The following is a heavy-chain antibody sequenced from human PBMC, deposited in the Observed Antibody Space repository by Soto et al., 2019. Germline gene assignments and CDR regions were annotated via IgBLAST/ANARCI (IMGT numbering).Heavy chain of an antibody. J-gene: IGHJ5*02. D-gene: IGHD3-10*01. V-gene: IGHV4-59*01. CDR1: GGSISSYY. CDR2: IYYSGST. Sequence: KTSETLSLTCTVSGGSISSYYWSWIRQPPGKGLEWIGYIYYSGSTNYNPSLKSRVTISVDTSKNQFSLKLSSVTAADTAVYYCAREGGSGSYFLGDWFDPWGQGTLVTAPQ. CDR3: AREGGSGSYFLGDWFDP.